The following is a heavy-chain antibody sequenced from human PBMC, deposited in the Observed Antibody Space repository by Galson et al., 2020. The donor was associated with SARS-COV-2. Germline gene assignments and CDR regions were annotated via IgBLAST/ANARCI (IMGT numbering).Heavy chain of an antibody. CDR1: GFTFRDYT. V-gene: IGHV3-64*01. Sequence: GGSLRLSCATSGFTFRDYTMHWVRQAPGKGLECVSTITANGETTYYASSVRGRFTMSRDNSRNTLYLQVGSLRVDDMGVYYCARGGMATLPRFFYWGQGTLVTVSS. J-gene: IGHJ4*02. CDR2: ITANGETT. CDR3: ARGGMATLPRFFY. D-gene: IGHD5-12*01.